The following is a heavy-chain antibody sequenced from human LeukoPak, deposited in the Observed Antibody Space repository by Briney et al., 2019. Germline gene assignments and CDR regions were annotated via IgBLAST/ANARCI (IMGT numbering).Heavy chain of an antibody. CDR3: AKDQDYYDSSGYYRPYYYYYYYMDV. CDR1: GGTFSRYA. J-gene: IGHJ6*03. Sequence: ASVKVFCKASGGTFSRYAISWVRQAPGQGLEWMGRIIPILGIANYVQKFQGRVTITADKSTSTAYMELSSLRAEDTAVYYCAKDQDYYDSSGYYRPYYYYYYYMDVWGKGTTVTVSS. D-gene: IGHD3-22*01. CDR2: IIPILGIA. V-gene: IGHV1-69*04.